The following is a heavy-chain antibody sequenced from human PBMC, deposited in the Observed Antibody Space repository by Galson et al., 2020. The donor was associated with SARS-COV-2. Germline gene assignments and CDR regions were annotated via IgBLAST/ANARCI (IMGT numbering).Heavy chain of an antibody. CDR1: GFTFSSYA. V-gene: IGHV3-23*01. J-gene: IGHJ4*02. D-gene: IGHD6-19*01. CDR3: AREIPYSSALYY. CDR2: IGGSGGST. Sequence: GGSLRHSCAASGFTFSSYAMSWVRQAPGKGLEWVSAIGGSGGSTYYADSVKGRFTISRDNSKNTLYLQMNSLRAEDTALYYCAREIPYSSALYYWGQGTLVTVSS.